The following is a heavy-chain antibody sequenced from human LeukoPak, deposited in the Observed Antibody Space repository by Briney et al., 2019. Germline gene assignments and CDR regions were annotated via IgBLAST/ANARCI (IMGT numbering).Heavy chain of an antibody. J-gene: IGHJ4*02. V-gene: IGHV3-21*01. Sequence: GGSLRLSCAASGFTFSTYWMNWVRQAPGKGLEWVSSISSGSTYIYYADSVKGRFTISRDNAENSLSLQMNSLRAEDTAVYYCARGYDDYFYYFDYWGQGTLVTVSS. CDR3: ARGYDDYFYYFDY. D-gene: IGHD4-17*01. CDR2: ISSGSTYI. CDR1: GFTFSTYW.